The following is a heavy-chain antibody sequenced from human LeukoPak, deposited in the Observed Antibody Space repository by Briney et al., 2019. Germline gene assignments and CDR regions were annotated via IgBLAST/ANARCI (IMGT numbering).Heavy chain of an antibody. CDR2: IRYDGSNK. Sequence: GGSLRLSCAASGFTFSSYGMHWVRQAPGKGLEWVAFIRYDGSNKYYADSVKGRFTISRDNSNYTLSLHMNSLRADDTAVYYCAKGDLGSGVSWGQGTLVTVSS. V-gene: IGHV3-30*02. J-gene: IGHJ4*02. CDR3: AKGDLGSGVS. D-gene: IGHD2-8*01. CDR1: GFTFSSYG.